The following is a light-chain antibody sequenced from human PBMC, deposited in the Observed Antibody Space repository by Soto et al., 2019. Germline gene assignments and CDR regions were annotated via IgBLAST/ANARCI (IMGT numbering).Light chain of an antibody. CDR1: QSVSSNY. CDR3: QQYASSPRT. Sequence: EIVLTQSPGNLSLSPGERATLSCRASQSVSSNYLAWYQQKPGQAPRLLIYDASSRAAGIPDRFSGSGSGTDFTLTISRLEPEDFAVYYCQQYASSPRTFGQGTKVEIK. V-gene: IGKV3-20*01. CDR2: DAS. J-gene: IGKJ1*01.